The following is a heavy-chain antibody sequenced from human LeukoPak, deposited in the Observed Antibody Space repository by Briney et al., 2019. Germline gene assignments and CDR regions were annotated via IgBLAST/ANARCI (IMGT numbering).Heavy chain of an antibody. J-gene: IGHJ4*02. V-gene: IGHV4-31*03. Sequence: PSQSLSLTCTVSGGSISSGGYYWSWIRQHPGKGLEWIGYIYCSGSTYYNPSLKSRVTISVDTSKNQFSLKLSSVTAADTAVYYCARVGYDSSGYYPVDFDYWGQGTLVTVSS. CDR2: IYCSGST. CDR3: ARVGYDSSGYYPVDFDY. CDR1: GGSISSGGYY. D-gene: IGHD3-22*01.